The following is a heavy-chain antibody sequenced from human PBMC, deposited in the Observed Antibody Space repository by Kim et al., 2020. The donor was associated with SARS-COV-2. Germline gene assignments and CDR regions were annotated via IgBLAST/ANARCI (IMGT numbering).Heavy chain of an antibody. Sequence: YYNPSLQSRVTISVDTSKNQFSLKLSSVTAADTAVYYCATCYDILTGYRHWGQGTLVTVSS. J-gene: IGHJ4*02. CDR3: ATCYDILTGYRH. D-gene: IGHD3-9*01. V-gene: IGHV4-39*07.